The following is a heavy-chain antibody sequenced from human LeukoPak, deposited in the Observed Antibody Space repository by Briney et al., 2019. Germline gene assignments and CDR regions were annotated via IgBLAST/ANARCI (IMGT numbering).Heavy chain of an antibody. CDR3: ARAAIFGVVMGPYYMDV. D-gene: IGHD3-3*01. CDR2: IIPIFGTA. V-gene: IGHV1-69*05. Sequence: ASVNVSCKASGGTFSSYAISWVRQAPGQGLEWMGGIIPIFGTANYAQKFQGRVTITTDESTSTAYMELSSLRSEDTAVYYCARAAIFGVVMGPYYMDVWGKGTTVTVSS. CDR1: GGTFSSYA. J-gene: IGHJ6*03.